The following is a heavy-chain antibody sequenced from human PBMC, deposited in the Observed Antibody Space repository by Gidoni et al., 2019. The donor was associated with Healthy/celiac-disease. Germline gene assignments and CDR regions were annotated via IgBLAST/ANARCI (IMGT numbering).Heavy chain of an antibody. CDR3: ARGRRNYDILTGYAFYYYYGMDV. J-gene: IGHJ6*02. Sequence: QVQLQQWGAGLLKPSETLSLTCAAYGGSFSGYYWSWIRQPPGKGVEWIGEINHSGSTHYNPSLKSRVTISVDTSKNQFSLKLSSVTAADTAVYYCARGRRNYDILTGYAFYYYYGMDVWGQGTTVTVSS. CDR2: INHSGST. D-gene: IGHD3-9*01. V-gene: IGHV4-34*01. CDR1: GGSFSGYY.